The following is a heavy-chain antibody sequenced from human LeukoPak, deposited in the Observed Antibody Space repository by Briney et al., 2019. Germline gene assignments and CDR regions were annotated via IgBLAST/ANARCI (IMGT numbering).Heavy chain of an antibody. Sequence: GGSLRLSCAASGFTFSSYGMHWVRQAPGKGLEWVAVIWYDGSNKYYADSVKGRFTISRDNSKNTLYLQMNSLRAEDTAVYYCARDKLELRLEYWFDPWGQGTLVTVSS. CDR1: GFTFSSYG. J-gene: IGHJ5*02. CDR3: ARDKLELRLEYWFDP. V-gene: IGHV3-33*01. D-gene: IGHD1-7*01. CDR2: IWYDGSNK.